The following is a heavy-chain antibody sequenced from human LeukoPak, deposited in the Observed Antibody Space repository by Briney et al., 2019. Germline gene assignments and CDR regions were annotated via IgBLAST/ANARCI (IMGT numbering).Heavy chain of an antibody. J-gene: IGHJ3*02. Sequence: SETLSLTCTVSGGSISSSSYYWGWIRQPPGKGLEWIGSIYYSGSTYYKPSLKSRVTISVDTSKNQFSLKLSSVTAADTAVYYCARPYSGSYYAFDIWGQGTMVTVSS. CDR3: ARPYSGSYYAFDI. V-gene: IGHV4-39*01. CDR2: IYYSGST. CDR1: GGSISSSSYY. D-gene: IGHD1-26*01.